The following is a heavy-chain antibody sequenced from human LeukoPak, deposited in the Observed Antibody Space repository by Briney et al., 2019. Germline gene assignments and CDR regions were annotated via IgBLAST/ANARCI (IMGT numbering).Heavy chain of an antibody. CDR3: VRYDGSGYYH. CDR2: ISSTGDNT. D-gene: IGHD3-22*01. Sequence: GGSLRLSCSGSGLTFSNYAMHWARQAPGKGLEYVSDISSTGDNTDYADSVKGRFTISRDNSKNTLYLQMSSLRAEDTAVYYCVRYDGSGYYHWGQGTLVTVSS. J-gene: IGHJ5*02. V-gene: IGHV3-64D*06. CDR1: GLTFSNYA.